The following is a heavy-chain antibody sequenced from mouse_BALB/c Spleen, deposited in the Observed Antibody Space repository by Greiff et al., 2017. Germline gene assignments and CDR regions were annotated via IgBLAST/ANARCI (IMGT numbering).Heavy chain of an antibody. Sequence: EVQRVESGGGLVKPGGSLKLSCAASGFTFSDYYMYWVRQTPEKRLEWVATISDGGSYTYYPDSVKGRFTISRDNAKNNLYLQMSSLKSEDTAMYYCARDVGYAMDYWGQGTSVTVSS. V-gene: IGHV5-4*02. J-gene: IGHJ4*01. CDR2: ISDGGSYT. CDR1: GFTFSDYY. CDR3: ARDVGYAMDY.